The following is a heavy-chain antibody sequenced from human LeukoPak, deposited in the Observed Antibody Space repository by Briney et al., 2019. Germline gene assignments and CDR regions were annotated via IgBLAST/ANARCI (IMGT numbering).Heavy chain of an antibody. D-gene: IGHD1-26*01. J-gene: IGHJ4*02. CDR3: ARDGSHFPFDY. CDR1: GYIFTSYD. V-gene: IGHV1-8*01. Sequence: ASVKVSCKASGYIFTSYDINWVRQATGQGLEWLGWMNPNSGNSGYTQKFQGRVTMTRNTSIRTAYMELSSLRSEDTAVYYCARDGSHFPFDYWGQGTLVTVSS. CDR2: MNPNSGNS.